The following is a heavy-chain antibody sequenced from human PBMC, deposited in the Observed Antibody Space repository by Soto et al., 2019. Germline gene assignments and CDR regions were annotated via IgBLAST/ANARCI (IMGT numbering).Heavy chain of an antibody. CDR1: GFTFSSYG. D-gene: IGHD3-16*02. CDR3: ARDAEIMITFGGVIGLFDY. CDR2: IWYDGSNK. Sequence: QVQLVESGGGVVQPGRSLRLSCAASGFTFSSYGMHWVRLAPGKGLEWVAVIWYDGSNKYYADSVKGRFTISRDNSKNTLYLQMNSLRAEDTAVYYCARDAEIMITFGGVIGLFDYWGQGTLVTVSS. V-gene: IGHV3-33*01. J-gene: IGHJ4*02.